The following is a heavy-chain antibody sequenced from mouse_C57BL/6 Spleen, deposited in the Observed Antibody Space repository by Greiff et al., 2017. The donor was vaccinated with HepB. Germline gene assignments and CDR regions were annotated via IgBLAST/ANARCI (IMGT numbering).Heavy chain of an antibody. CDR3: ARREITTVVARDYYAMDY. Sequence: DVKLVESGPVLVKPGASVKMSCKASGYTFTDYYMNWVKQSHGKSLEWIGVINPYNGGTSYNQKFKGKATLTVDKSSSTAYMELNSLTSEDSAVYYCARREITTVVARDYYAMDYWGQGTSVTVSS. CDR2: INPYNGGT. CDR1: GYTFTDYY. V-gene: IGHV1-19*01. D-gene: IGHD1-1*01. J-gene: IGHJ4*01.